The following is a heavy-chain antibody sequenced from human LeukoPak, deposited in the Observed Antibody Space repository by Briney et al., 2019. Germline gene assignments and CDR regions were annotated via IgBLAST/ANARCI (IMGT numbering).Heavy chain of an antibody. V-gene: IGHV4-59*08. Sequence: SETLSLTCTVSGGSMNGYYWTWIRQPPGKGLEWIGYVYDSENTNYNPALKSRVTISVDTSKNQFSLNLSSVTAADTAVYYCARHGPYLGRLGWFDPWGQGTLVTVSS. J-gene: IGHJ5*02. D-gene: IGHD1-26*01. CDR2: VYDSENT. CDR1: GGSMNGYY. CDR3: ARHGPYLGRLGWFDP.